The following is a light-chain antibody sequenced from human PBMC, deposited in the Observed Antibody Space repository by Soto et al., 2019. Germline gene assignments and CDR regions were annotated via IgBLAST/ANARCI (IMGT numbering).Light chain of an antibody. Sequence: QSLLTQPASVSGSAGQSITISCTGTSSDVGGYNYVSWFQQHPGKAPKLKIYEVSNRPSGVSNRFSGSKSGYTASLTISELQAEDEADYYCTSFTSSSTWVLGGGTK. J-gene: IGLJ3*02. CDR1: SSDVGGYNY. CDR2: EVS. V-gene: IGLV2-14*03. CDR3: TSFTSSSTWV.